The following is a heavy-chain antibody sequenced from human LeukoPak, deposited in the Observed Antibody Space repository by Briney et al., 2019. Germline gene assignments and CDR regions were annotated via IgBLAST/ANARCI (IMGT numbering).Heavy chain of an antibody. Sequence: GGSLRLSCAASGFTFSSYEMNWVRQAPGKGLEWVSYISSSGSTIYYADSVKGRFTISRDNAKNSLYLQMNSLRAEDTAVYYCARALLWFGEPAFDIWGQGTMVTVSS. D-gene: IGHD3-10*01. CDR2: ISSSGSTI. CDR3: ARALLWFGEPAFDI. J-gene: IGHJ3*02. CDR1: GFTFSSYE. V-gene: IGHV3-48*03.